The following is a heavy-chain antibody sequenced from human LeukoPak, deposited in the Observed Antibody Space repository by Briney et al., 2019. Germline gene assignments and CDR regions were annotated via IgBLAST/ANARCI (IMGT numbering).Heavy chain of an antibody. D-gene: IGHD6-19*01. Sequence: GGSLRLSCAASGFTLSSYWMSWVRQAPGKGLEWVANVKADGSEKYYVESVKGRFSISRDNAKKSLFPQMNSLRAEDTAVYYCARGSGHTIDQWGQGILVTVSS. CDR1: GFTLSSYW. CDR2: VKADGSEK. V-gene: IGHV3-7*04. CDR3: ARGSGHTIDQ. J-gene: IGHJ4*02.